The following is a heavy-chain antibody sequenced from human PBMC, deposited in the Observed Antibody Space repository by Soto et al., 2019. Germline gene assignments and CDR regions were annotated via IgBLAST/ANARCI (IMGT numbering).Heavy chain of an antibody. CDR1: GFTFSSCA. CDR2: IIDSGAST. Sequence: RLSCAASGFTFSSCAMGWVRQAPGKGLEWVSDIIDSGASTYYADSVKSRFTISRDNSKSTLYLQMKSLRAEDTALYYCAKGRSYYYYYGVDVWGQGTTVTVS. J-gene: IGHJ6*02. CDR3: AKGRSYYYYYGVDV. V-gene: IGHV3-23*01.